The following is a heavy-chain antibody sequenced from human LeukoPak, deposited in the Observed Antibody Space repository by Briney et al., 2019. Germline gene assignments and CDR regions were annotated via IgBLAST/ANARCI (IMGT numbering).Heavy chain of an antibody. CDR1: GFTFDDYG. J-gene: IGHJ4*02. CDR2: IGTAGDT. CDR3: ARGLRWLPFDY. Sequence: PGGSLRLSCAASGFTFDDYGMSWVRQATGKGLEWVSAIGTAGDTYYPGSVKGRFTISRENAKNSLYLQMNSLRAGDTAVYYCARGLRWLPFDYWGQGTLVAVSS. D-gene: IGHD5-24*01. V-gene: IGHV3-13*04.